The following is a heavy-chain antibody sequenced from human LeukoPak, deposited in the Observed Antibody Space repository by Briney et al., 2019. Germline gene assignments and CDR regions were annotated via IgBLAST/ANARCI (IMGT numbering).Heavy chain of an antibody. V-gene: IGHV4-30-4*01. CDR1: GGSVSSGDYY. CDR3: ARVVGYYGSGTLDWFDP. D-gene: IGHD3-10*01. Sequence: SETLSLTCTVSGGSVSSGDYYWSWIRQPPGKGLEWIGYIYYSGSTNYNPSLKGRVTISADTSKNQFSLKLSSVTAADTAVYYCARVVGYYGSGTLDWFDPWGQGTLVTVSS. J-gene: IGHJ5*02. CDR2: IYYSGST.